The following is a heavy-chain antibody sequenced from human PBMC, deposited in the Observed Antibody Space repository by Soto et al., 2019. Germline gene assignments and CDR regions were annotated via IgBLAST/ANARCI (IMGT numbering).Heavy chain of an antibody. D-gene: IGHD6-13*01. V-gene: IGHV4-4*07. CDR2: IYTTGSN. Sequence: NPSETLSPTCTVSGGSISSYYGSWIRQPAGKGLAWIGSIYTTGSNNYNPSLRSGVTMSVDTSKNQFSLKLSSVTAADTAVYYCARDKYSSNWYYFDYWGQGTLVTVSS. J-gene: IGHJ4*02. CDR1: GGSISSYY. CDR3: ARDKYSSNWYYFDY.